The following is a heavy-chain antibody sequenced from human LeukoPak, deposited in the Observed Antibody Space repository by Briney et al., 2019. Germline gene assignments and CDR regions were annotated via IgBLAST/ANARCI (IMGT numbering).Heavy chain of an antibody. J-gene: IGHJ4*02. D-gene: IGHD1-1*01. CDR1: GYTFTRYN. CDR2: IDPRSGST. Sequence: ASVKVSCKASGYTFTRYNIHWVRQAPGQGLEWMGIIDPRSGSTTYAQKFQGRVTITRDTSTTTVFMEMSSLNSEDTAMYNCVLFYAGRPNYWGQGTLVTVSS. CDR3: VLFYAGRPNY. V-gene: IGHV1-46*01.